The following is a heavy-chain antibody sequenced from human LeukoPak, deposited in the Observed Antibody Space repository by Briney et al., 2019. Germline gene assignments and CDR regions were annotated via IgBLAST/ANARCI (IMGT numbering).Heavy chain of an antibody. CDR3: AGFERGYAYDY. V-gene: IGHV3-23*01. CDR1: GFTFSSYA. CDR2: ISGSGSST. J-gene: IGHJ4*02. D-gene: IGHD3-16*01. Sequence: GGSLRLSCAASGFTFSSYAMSWVRQAPGKGLEWVSAISGSGSSTYYADSVKGRFTISRDNAKNSLYLQMNSLRAEDTAVYYCAGFERGYAYDYWGQGTLVTVSS.